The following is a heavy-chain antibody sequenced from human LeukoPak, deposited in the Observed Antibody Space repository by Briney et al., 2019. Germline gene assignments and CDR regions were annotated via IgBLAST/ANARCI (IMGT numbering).Heavy chain of an antibody. J-gene: IGHJ4*02. D-gene: IGHD3-9*01. CDR2: IYYSGST. Sequence: SETLSLTCTVSGGSISSYYWSWIRQPPGKGLEWIGYIYYSGSTKYNPSPKSRVTISVDTSKNQFSLKLSSVTAADTAVYYCASTTLTGHFDYWGQGTLVTVSS. CDR1: GGSISSYY. CDR3: ASTTLTGHFDY. V-gene: IGHV4-59*01.